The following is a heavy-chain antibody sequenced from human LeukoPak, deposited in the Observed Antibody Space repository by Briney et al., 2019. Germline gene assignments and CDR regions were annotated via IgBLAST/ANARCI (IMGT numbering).Heavy chain of an antibody. D-gene: IGHD3-9*01. Sequence: ASVKVSCKASGYTFTSYYMHWVRQAPGQGLEWMGIINPSGGSTSYAQKFQGRVTMTRDTYTSTVYMELSSLSSEDTAVYYCAREVHDILTGLDYWGHGTLVTVSS. CDR3: AREVHDILTGLDY. CDR1: GYTFTSYY. J-gene: IGHJ4*01. V-gene: IGHV1-46*01. CDR2: INPSGGST.